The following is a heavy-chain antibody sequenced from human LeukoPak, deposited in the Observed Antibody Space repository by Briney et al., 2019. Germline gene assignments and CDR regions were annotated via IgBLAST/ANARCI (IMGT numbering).Heavy chain of an antibody. CDR2: IYYSGST. J-gene: IGHJ4*02. CDR1: GGSISSSSYY. V-gene: IGHV4-39*07. Sequence: PSETLSLTCTVSGGSISSSSYYWGWIRQPPGKGLEWIGSIYYSGSTYYNPSLKSRVTISVDTSKNQFSLKLSSVTAADTAVYYCARYRELFASYYFDYWGQGTLVTVSS. CDR3: ARYRELFASYYFDY. D-gene: IGHD3-10*01.